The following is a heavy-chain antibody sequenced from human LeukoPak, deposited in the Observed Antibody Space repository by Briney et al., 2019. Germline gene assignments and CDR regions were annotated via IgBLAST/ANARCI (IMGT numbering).Heavy chain of an antibody. J-gene: IGHJ4*02. D-gene: IGHD1-14*01. CDR3: ARVARARYIDYFDY. CDR2: IYYSGST. Sequence: SETLSLTCTVSGGSISSSSYYWGWTRQPPGKGLEWIGSIYYSGSTYYNPSLKSRVTISVDTSKNQFSLKLSSVTAADTAVYYCARVARARYIDYFDYWGQGTLVTVSS. CDR1: GGSISSSSYY. V-gene: IGHV4-39*07.